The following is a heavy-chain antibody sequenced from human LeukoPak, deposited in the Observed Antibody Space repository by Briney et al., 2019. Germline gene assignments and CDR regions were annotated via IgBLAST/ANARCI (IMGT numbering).Heavy chain of an antibody. D-gene: IGHD4-17*01. V-gene: IGHV3-23*01. CDR1: GVTLINYA. CDR3: AYDYGDLSEYFQH. CDR2: ISSSGSGGNT. J-gene: IGHJ1*01. Sequence: GGSLRLSCVASGVTLINYAMSWPGQAPGRGLEGVSVISSSGSGGNTYYADSVTGRFTISRDNSKNTLYLQMNSLRAEDTAVYYCAYDYGDLSEYFQHWGQSTLVTVSS.